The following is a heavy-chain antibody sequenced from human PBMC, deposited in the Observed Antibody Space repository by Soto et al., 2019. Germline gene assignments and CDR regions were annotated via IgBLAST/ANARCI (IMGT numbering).Heavy chain of an antibody. CDR3: ARRYCSSTSCYAFDI. CDR1: GGTFSSYT. J-gene: IGHJ3*02. V-gene: IGHV1-69*02. D-gene: IGHD2-2*01. Sequence: QVQLVQSGAEVKKPGSSVKVSCKASGGTFSSYTISWVRQAPGQGLEWMGRIIPILGIANYAQKFQGRVTITADKSTSTAYMELSSLRSEDTAVYYCARRYCSSTSCYAFDIWGQGTMVTVSS. CDR2: IIPILGIA.